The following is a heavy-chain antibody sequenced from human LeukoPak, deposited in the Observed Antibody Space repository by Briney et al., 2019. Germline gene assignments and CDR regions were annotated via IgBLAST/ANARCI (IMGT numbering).Heavy chain of an antibody. Sequence: ASVKVSCTASGYTFTSYYMHWVRQAPGQGLEWMGIINPSGGSTSYAQKFQGRVTMTRDTSTSTVYMELSSLRSEDTAVYYCARAFHIYDSSGYYPNYWGQGTLVTVSS. CDR2: INPSGGST. CDR1: GYTFTSYY. D-gene: IGHD3-22*01. CDR3: ARAFHIYDSSGYYPNY. V-gene: IGHV1-46*01. J-gene: IGHJ4*02.